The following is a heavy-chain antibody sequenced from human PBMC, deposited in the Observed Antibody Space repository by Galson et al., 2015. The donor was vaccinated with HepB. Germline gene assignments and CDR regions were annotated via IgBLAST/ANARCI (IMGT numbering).Heavy chain of an antibody. Sequence: SVKVSCKASGYTFTSYYMHWVRQAPGQGLEWMGGVNPSSGSTRYAQKLQGRVTMTRDTSTSTVYMELCSLRSEDTAVYYCVREVVGANSKSFEYWGQGTLVTVSA. CDR3: VREVVGANSKSFEY. J-gene: IGHJ4*02. D-gene: IGHD4-11*01. CDR2: VNPSSGST. V-gene: IGHV1-46*03. CDR1: GYTFTSYY.